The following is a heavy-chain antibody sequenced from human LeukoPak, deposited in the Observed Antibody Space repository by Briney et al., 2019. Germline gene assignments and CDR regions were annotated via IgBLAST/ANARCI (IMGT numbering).Heavy chain of an antibody. J-gene: IGHJ6*03. CDR3: ARGCDMRGVIRRYYYYMDV. CDR1: GGSISSSSYY. V-gene: IGHV4-39*01. CDR2: IYYSGST. Sequence: SETLSLTCTVSGGSISSSSYYWGWIRQPPGKGLEWIGSIYYSGSTYYNPSLKSRVTISVDTSKNQFSLKLSSVTAADTAVYYCARGCDMRGVIRRYYYYMDVWGKGTTVTVSS. D-gene: IGHD3-10*01.